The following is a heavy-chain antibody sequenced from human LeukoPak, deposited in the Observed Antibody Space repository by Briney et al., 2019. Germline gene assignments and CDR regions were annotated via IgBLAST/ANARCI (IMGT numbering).Heavy chain of an antibody. CDR1: GFTFSSYS. V-gene: IGHV3-48*04. Sequence: QSGGSLRLSCAASGFTFSSYSMNWVRQAPGKGLEWVSYISSSSSTIYYADSVKGRFTISRDNAKNSLYLQMNSPRAEDTAVYYCAELGITMIGGVWGKGTTVTISS. J-gene: IGHJ6*04. D-gene: IGHD3-10*02. CDR2: ISSSSSTI. CDR3: AELGITMIGGV.